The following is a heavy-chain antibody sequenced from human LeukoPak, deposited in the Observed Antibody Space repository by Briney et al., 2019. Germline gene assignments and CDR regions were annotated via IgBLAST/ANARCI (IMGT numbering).Heavy chain of an antibody. CDR2: IYYSGST. CDR3: ARGMTTVTDFDY. J-gene: IGHJ4*02. V-gene: IGHV4-39*01. D-gene: IGHD4-17*01. CDR1: GGSISSSSYY. Sequence: SETLSLTCTVSGGSISSSSYYWGWIRQPPGKGLEWIGSIYYSGSTYYNPSLKSRVTISVDTSKNQFSLKLSSVTAADTAVYYRARGMTTVTDFDYWGQGTLVTVSS.